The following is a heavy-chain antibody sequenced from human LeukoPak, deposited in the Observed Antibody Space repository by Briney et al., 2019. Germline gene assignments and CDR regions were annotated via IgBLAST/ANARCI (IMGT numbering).Heavy chain of an antibody. D-gene: IGHD3-16*02. CDR1: AFTFSSYR. J-gene: IGHJ6*02. CDR2: ISSSSSTI. Sequence: VQPGGPLRLSCAASAFTFSSYRMNWVRQAPGKGLEWISHISSSSSTIYYADSVKGRFTISRDNAKSSLYLQMNTLRADDTAVYYCARVRLSERGHYYYGLDVWGQGTTVAVSS. CDR3: ARVRLSERGHYYYGLDV. V-gene: IGHV3-48*04.